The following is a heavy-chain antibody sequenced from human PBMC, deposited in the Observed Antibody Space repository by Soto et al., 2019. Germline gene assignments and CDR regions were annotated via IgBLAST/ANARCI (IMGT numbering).Heavy chain of an antibody. CDR3: AKEKDETGDYYYGMDV. Sequence: PGGSLRLSCAASGFTFGDYAMHWVRQLPGKGLEWVAGISWNTGSIGYVDSVKGRFTISRDNAKNSLYLQMNSLRPEDTALYFCAKEKDETGDYYYGMDVWGQGTTVTVSS. CDR2: ISWNTGSI. CDR1: GFTFGDYA. J-gene: IGHJ6*02. V-gene: IGHV3-9*01. D-gene: IGHD3-10*01.